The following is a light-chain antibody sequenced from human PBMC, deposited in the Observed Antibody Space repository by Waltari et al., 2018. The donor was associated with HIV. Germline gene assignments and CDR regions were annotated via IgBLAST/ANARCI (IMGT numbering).Light chain of an antibody. J-gene: IGKJ4*01. CDR2: DAF. CDR1: QSVSSTY. CDR3: QQYGSSPLT. Sequence: LSCRASQSVSSTYLAWYQQKPGQAPRLLIYDAFRRATGIPDRFSGSGSGTDFTLTINRLEPEDFAVYHCQQYGSSPLTFGGGTKVEI. V-gene: IGKV3-20*01.